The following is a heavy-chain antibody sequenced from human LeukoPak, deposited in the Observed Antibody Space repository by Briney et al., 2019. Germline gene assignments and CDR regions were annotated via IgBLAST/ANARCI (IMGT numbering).Heavy chain of an antibody. Sequence: PGGSLRLSCTSSGFTFGTYAVSWFRQAPGRGQEGVAFISSKTFGGTTEYAASVKGRFTTSRDDSKSIAYLQMNSLKTEDTAVYYCTRYSGRTDYWGQGTLVSVSS. V-gene: IGHV3-49*03. CDR3: TRYSGRTDY. CDR2: ISSKTFGGTT. D-gene: IGHD5-18*01. CDR1: GFTFGTYA. J-gene: IGHJ4*02.